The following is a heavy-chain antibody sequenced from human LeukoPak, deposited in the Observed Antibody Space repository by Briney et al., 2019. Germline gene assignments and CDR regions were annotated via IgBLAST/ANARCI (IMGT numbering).Heavy chain of an antibody. V-gene: IGHV1-69*04. Sequence: ASVKVSCKASGGSFSSYVITWVRQAPGQGLEWMGRIIPVLGVSNFAQKFQGRVTITADKSTNTAHMELSRLESGDTAVYYCARGTVVPAPWGQGTLITVSS. CDR2: IIPVLGVS. J-gene: IGHJ5*02. D-gene: IGHD2-2*01. CDR3: ARGTVVPAP. CDR1: GGSFSSYV.